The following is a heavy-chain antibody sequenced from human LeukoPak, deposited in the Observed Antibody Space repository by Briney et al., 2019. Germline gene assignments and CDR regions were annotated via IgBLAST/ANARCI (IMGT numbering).Heavy chain of an antibody. V-gene: IGHV1-46*01. CDR1: IYTFTSHY. J-gene: IGHJ4*02. CDR3: ARWYYYDSSGYYLTDFDY. CDR2: INPSGGSK. D-gene: IGHD3-22*01. Sequence: TVNLSCTASIYTFTSHYMHCVRHPPGQGREWMGIINPSGGSKRYAQKFQGRVTMNRDTCTSTVYMELSSLRSEGSAVYYCARWYYYDSSGYYLTDFDYWGQGTRVSVSS.